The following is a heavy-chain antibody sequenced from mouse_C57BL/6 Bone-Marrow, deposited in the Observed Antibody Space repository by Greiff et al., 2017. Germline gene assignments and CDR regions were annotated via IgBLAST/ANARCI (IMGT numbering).Heavy chain of an antibody. CDR1: GFTFSSYA. CDR3: ARDYGSSYVEFAY. V-gene: IGHV5-4*01. D-gene: IGHD1-1*01. J-gene: IGHJ3*01. Sequence: EVKLVESGGGLVKPGGSLKLSCAASGFTFSSYAMSWVRQTPEKRLEWVATLSDGGSYTYYPDNVKGRFTISRDNAKNNLYLQMSHLKSEDTAMYYCARDYGSSYVEFAYWGQGTLVTVSA. CDR2: LSDGGSYT.